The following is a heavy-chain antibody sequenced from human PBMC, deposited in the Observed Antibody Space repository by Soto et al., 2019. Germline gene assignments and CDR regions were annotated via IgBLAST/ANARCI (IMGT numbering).Heavy chain of an antibody. CDR3: ARDHGMFLSYYYYGMDV. J-gene: IGHJ6*02. D-gene: IGHD3-10*02. V-gene: IGHV3-30-3*01. CDR2: ISYDGNNK. CDR1: GFTFSRFS. Sequence: PGGSLRLSCAASGFTFSRFSMHWVHQAPGKGLAWVAVISYDGNNKHFAESVKGRFSISRDDSKNTVYLEMNNLRGDDSAVYYCARDHGMFLSYYYYGMDVWGQGTTVTVSS.